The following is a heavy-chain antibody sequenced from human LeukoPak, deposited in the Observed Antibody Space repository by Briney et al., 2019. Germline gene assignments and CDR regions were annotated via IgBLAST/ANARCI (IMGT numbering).Heavy chain of an antibody. CDR3: AKDPDRLYYYDSSPNFDY. J-gene: IGHJ4*02. CDR2: IYSGGST. D-gene: IGHD3-22*01. CDR1: GFTVSSSY. Sequence: GGSLRLSCAASGFTVSSSYMSWVRQAPGKGLEWVSVIYSGGSTYYADSVKGRFTISRDNSKNTLYLQMNSLRAEDTAVYYCAKDPDRLYYYDSSPNFDYWGQGTLVTVSS. V-gene: IGHV3-53*01.